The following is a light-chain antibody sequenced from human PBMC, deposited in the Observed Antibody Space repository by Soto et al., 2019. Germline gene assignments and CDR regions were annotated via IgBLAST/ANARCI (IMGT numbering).Light chain of an antibody. Sequence: EIVLTQSPATLSLSPGERATLSCRASQSVSDYLAWYQQKPGQAPRLLIDGASNRATGVPATFSGSASGTDFTLTISSLEPEEFAVYFCRQRDNWQVTFGGGTKVEIK. CDR1: QSVSDY. J-gene: IGKJ4*01. V-gene: IGKV3-11*01. CDR2: GAS. CDR3: RQRDNWQVT.